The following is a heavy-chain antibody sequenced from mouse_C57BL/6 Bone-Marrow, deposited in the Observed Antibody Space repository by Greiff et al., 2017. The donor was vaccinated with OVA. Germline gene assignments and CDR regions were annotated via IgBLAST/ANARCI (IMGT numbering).Heavy chain of an antibody. CDR3: AREGGSSFFDY. CDR1: GYTFTSYW. D-gene: IGHD1-1*01. Sequence: QVQLQQPGAELVKPGASVKLSCKASGYTFTSYWMQWVKQRPGQGLEWIGEIDPSDSYTNSNQKFKGKATLTVDTSSSTAYMQLSSLTSEDSAVYYCAREGGSSFFDYWGQGTTLTVSS. CDR2: IDPSDSYT. J-gene: IGHJ2*01. V-gene: IGHV1-50*01.